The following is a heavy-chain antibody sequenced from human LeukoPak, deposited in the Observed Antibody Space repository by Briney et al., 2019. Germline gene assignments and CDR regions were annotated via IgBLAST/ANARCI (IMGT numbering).Heavy chain of an antibody. CDR3: ASQTTVKYYFDY. Sequence: TGGSLRLSCAASGFTFSSYAMSWVRQAPGKGLDWVSGISGSGGSTYYADSVKGRFTISRDNSKNTLYLQLNSLRGEDTAVYYCASQTTVKYYFDYWGQGTLVTVSS. CDR2: ISGSGGST. D-gene: IGHD4-17*01. V-gene: IGHV3-23*01. CDR1: GFTFSSYA. J-gene: IGHJ4*02.